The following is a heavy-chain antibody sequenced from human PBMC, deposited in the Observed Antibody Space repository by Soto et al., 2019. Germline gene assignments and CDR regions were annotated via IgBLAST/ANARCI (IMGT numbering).Heavy chain of an antibody. CDR2: IYYSGST. V-gene: IGHV4-59*08. D-gene: IGHD1-1*01. CDR1: GGSISSYY. Sequence: SETLSLTCTVSGGSISSYYWSWIRQPPGKGLEWIGYIYYSGSTKYNPSLKSRVTISVDTSKNQFSLKLSSVTAADTAVYYCARHHPTGTITFDYWGQGTLVTVSS. CDR3: ARHHPTGTITFDY. J-gene: IGHJ4*02.